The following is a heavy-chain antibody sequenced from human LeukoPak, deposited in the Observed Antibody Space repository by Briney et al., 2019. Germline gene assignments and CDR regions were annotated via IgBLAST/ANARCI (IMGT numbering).Heavy chain of an antibody. CDR2: IYYSGST. CDR1: GGSISSSSYY. CDR3: ARESGDPPEYYFDY. J-gene: IGHJ4*02. V-gene: IGHV4-39*07. Sequence: SETLSLTCTVSGGSISSSSYYWGWIRQPPGKGLEWIGSIYYSGSTYYNPSLKSRVTISVDTSKNQFSLKLSSVTAADTAVYYCARESGDPPEYYFDYWGQGTLVTVSS. D-gene: IGHD4-17*01.